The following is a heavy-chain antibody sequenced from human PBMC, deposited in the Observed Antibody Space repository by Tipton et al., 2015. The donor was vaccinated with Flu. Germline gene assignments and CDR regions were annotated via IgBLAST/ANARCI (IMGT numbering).Heavy chain of an antibody. D-gene: IGHD2/OR15-2a*01. J-gene: IGHJ6*03. CDR1: GDSMSSTSYY. Sequence: TLSLTCIVSGDSMSSTSYYWGWIRQPPGKGLEWIGSFYYTGNTYYKPSLKSRATISVDMSKKQFSLNLSSVTAADTAVYYCARLHSFFFYMDVWGKGTTATVSS. V-gene: IGHV4-39*01. CDR3: ARLHSFFFYMDV. CDR2: FYYTGNT.